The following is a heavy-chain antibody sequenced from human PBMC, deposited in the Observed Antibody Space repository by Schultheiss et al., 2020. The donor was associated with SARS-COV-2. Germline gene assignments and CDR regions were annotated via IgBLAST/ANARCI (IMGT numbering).Heavy chain of an antibody. Sequence: SETLSLTCTVSGGSISSGDYYWSWIRQPPGKGLEWIGSIYYSGSTYYNPSLKSRVTISVDTSKNQFSLKLSSVTAADTAVYYCAREIVVVPAAIVGAFDIWGQGTMVTVSS. D-gene: IGHD2-2*01. J-gene: IGHJ3*02. CDR3: AREIVVVPAAIVGAFDI. CDR2: IYYSGST. CDR1: GGSISSGDYY. V-gene: IGHV4-39*07.